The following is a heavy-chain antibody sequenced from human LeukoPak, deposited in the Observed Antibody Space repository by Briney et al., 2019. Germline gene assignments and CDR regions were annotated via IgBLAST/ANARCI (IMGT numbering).Heavy chain of an antibody. D-gene: IGHD4-17*01. V-gene: IGHV3-48*03. CDR1: GFTFSSYA. J-gene: IGHJ4*02. Sequence: SGGSLRLSCAASGFTFSSYAMSWVRQAPGKGLEWVSYISSSGSTIYYADSVKGRFTIPRDNAKNSLYLQMNSLRAEDTAVYYCARDETTVTSIDYWGQGTLVTVSS. CDR3: ARDETTVTSIDY. CDR2: ISSSGSTI.